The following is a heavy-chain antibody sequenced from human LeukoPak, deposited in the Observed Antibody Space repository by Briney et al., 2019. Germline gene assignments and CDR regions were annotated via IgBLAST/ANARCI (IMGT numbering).Heavy chain of an antibody. Sequence: SETLSLTCIVSGGPISGYSWSWIRQPPGKGLEWIGYIYTSGSTSYNPSLKSRATISVDTSKNQFSLKLNSVTAADTAVYYCARLGIEARGYFDYWGQGTLLTVSS. CDR1: GGPISGYS. CDR2: IYTSGST. V-gene: IGHV4-4*09. J-gene: IGHJ4*02. CDR3: ARLGIEARGYFDY. D-gene: IGHD6-6*01.